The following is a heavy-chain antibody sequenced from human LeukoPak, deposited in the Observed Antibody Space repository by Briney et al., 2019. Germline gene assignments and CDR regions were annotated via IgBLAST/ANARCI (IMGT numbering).Heavy chain of an antibody. D-gene: IGHD6-13*01. CDR1: GASINSYY. Sequence: PSETLSLTCTVSGASINSYYWSWIRQPPGKGLEWIGCIYDSGSTDYNPSLKSRVTISVDTSKNQFSLKLTSETAADTAMYYCARTSSSWLWGQGTLVTVSS. J-gene: IGHJ4*02. CDR3: ARTSSSWL. CDR2: IYDSGST. V-gene: IGHV4-59*01.